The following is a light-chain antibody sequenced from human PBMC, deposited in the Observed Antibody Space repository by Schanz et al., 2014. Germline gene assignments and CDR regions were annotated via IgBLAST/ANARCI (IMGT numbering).Light chain of an antibody. CDR1: SSDVGGSNY. V-gene: IGLV2-8*01. J-gene: IGLJ3*02. Sequence: QSALTQPPSASGSPGQSVTISCTGTSSDVGGSNYVSWYQQHPGKAPKLMIYEVSKRPSGVPDRFSGSKSGNTASLTVSGLQAEDEADYYCMSWDENLNGRVFGGGTKLTVL. CDR2: EVS. CDR3: MSWDENLNGRV.